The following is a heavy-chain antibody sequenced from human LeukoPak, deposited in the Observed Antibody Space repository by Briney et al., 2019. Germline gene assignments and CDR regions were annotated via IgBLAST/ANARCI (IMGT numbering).Heavy chain of an antibody. CDR1: GYTFTSYD. CDR3: ARVWAGYSGYDLGY. J-gene: IGHJ4*02. V-gene: IGHV1-8*03. Sequence: ASVKVSCKASGYTFTSYDINWVRQATGQGLEWMGWMNPNSGNTGYAQKLQGRVTITRNTSISTAYMELSRLRSDDTAVYYCARVWAGYSGYDLGYWGQGTLVTVSS. CDR2: MNPNSGNT. D-gene: IGHD5-12*01.